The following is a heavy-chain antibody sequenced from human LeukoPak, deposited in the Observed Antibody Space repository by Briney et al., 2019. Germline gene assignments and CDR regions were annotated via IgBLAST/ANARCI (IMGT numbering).Heavy chain of an antibody. CDR3: ARHSMTLYYFDY. J-gene: IGHJ4*02. V-gene: IGHV4-59*08. CDR1: GGSISSYY. Sequence: SETLSLSCTVSGGSISSYYWSWIRQPPGKGLEWIGYISYSGSTSYNPSLKSRVTISVDTSRNQFSLKLSSVTAADTAVYYCARHSMTLYYFDYWGQGTLVTVSS. CDR2: ISYSGST.